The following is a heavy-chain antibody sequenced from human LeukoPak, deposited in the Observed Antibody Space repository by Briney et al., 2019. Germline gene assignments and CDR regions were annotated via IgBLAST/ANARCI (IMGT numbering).Heavy chain of an antibody. CDR3: ARTGEPLDIVVVPAAKHYYYMDV. J-gene: IGHJ6*03. V-gene: IGHV1-2*02. Sequence: ASVKVSCKASGYTFTGYYMHWVRQAPGQGLEWMGWINPNSGGTNYAQKFQGRVTMTRDTSISTAYMELSRLRSDDMAVYYCARTGEPLDIVVVPAAKHYYYMDVWGKGTTVTISS. D-gene: IGHD2-2*01. CDR2: INPNSGGT. CDR1: GYTFTGYY.